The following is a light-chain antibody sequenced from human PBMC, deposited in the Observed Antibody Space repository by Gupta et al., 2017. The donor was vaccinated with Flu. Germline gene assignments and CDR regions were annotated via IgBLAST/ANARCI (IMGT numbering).Light chain of an antibody. CDR1: QNISSY. J-gene: IGKJ2*02. CDR3: HQGYSTPCT. V-gene: IGKV1-39*01. Sequence: DIQMTQSPSSLSASVGDRVTITCRASQNISSYLNWYQQKPGKAPKLLIYAASSLQSPVPSRFSGSGSGTDFTLTIIRLQPEDLATYYCHQGYSTPCTFGQGTKVEIK. CDR2: AAS.